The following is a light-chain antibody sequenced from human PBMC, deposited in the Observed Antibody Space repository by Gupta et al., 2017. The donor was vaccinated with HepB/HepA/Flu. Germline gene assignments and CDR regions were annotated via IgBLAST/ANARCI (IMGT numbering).Light chain of an antibody. CDR1: QGISSW. CDR2: VAS. CDR3: QQYNGFIRT. Sequence: DIKMTPSPSSVSASVGDRVPITFRASQGISSWLAWYQQKTGKAPNLLIYVASSLQSGVPSRFSGSGSGTDCTLTISSLQPEDVATYYCQQYNGFIRTFGQGTKVEIK. V-gene: IGKV1D-12*01. J-gene: IGKJ1*01.